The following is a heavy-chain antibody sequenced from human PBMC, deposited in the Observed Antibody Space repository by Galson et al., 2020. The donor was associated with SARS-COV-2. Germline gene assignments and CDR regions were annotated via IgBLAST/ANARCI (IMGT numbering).Heavy chain of an antibody. CDR3: AQIHDSGDYFHY. CDR2: IYWNDHK. V-gene: IGHV2-5*01. CDR1: GFSLTTSGVG. Sequence: SGPTLVKPTQTLTLTCTFSGFSLTTSGVGVGWIRQPPGKALEWLPLIYWNDHKRYNPSLRSRPAITKDASSDQVVLTMTKMDPVDTATYYWAQIHDSGDYFHYCGQGALGTVSA. D-gene: IGHD4-17*01. J-gene: IGHJ4*02.